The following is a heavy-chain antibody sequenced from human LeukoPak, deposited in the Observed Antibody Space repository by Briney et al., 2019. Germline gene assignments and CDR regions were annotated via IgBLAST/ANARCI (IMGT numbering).Heavy chain of an antibody. CDR1: GYTFTSYY. J-gene: IGHJ4*02. CDR2: INLSGGST. V-gene: IGHV1-46*01. D-gene: IGHD6-19*01. Sequence: GASVKVSCKASGYTFTSYYMHWVRQAPGQGLEWMGVINLSGGSTSYAQKLQGRVTMTRDTSTSTVYMELSSMRSEDTAVYYCARASVAGCHFDYWGQGTLVTVSS. CDR3: ARASVAGCHFDY.